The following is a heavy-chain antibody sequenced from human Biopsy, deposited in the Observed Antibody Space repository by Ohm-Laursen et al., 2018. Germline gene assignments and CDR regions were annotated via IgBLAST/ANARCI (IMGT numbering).Heavy chain of an antibody. Sequence: PSLTCTVSGDSISSYYWSWIRQPPGKGLQWIGYVYYTGSTDYNPSLQSRVTISVDTSKNHFSLRLRSVTPADTAIYYCARDRGYYSDRTVPGYFDLWGRGTLVTVSS. CDR1: GDSISSYY. J-gene: IGHJ2*01. D-gene: IGHD3-22*01. V-gene: IGHV4-59*01. CDR2: VYYTGST. CDR3: ARDRGYYSDRTVPGYFDL.